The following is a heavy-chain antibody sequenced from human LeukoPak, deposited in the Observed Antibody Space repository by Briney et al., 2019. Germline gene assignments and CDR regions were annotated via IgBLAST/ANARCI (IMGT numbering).Heavy chain of an antibody. CDR1: GYTFTGYY. J-gene: IGHJ3*02. Sequence: ASVKVSCKXSGYTFTGYYMHWVRQAPGQGLEWMGWINPNSGGTNYSQKFQGRVTMTRDTSISTAYMELSRLRSDDTAVYYCAREAPVSQDAFDIWGQGTMVTVSS. CDR2: INPNSGGT. CDR3: AREAPVSQDAFDI. D-gene: IGHD5/OR15-5a*01. V-gene: IGHV1-2*02.